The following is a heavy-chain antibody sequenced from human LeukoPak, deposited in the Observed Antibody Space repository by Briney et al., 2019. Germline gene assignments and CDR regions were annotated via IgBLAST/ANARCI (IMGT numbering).Heavy chain of an antibody. D-gene: IGHD6-13*01. V-gene: IGHV1-69*06. CDR2: IIPIFGTT. J-gene: IGHJ6*03. CDR1: GYTFSSYA. CDR3: ARVVGLTGYSSNWYSGYYYYMDV. Sequence: GASVKVSCKASGYTFSSYAITWVRQTPEQGLEWMGGIIPIFGTTNYAQKFQDRVTITADKSTSTAYMKLSSLRSEDTAVYYCARVVGLTGYSSNWYSGYYYYMDVWGKGTTVTVSS.